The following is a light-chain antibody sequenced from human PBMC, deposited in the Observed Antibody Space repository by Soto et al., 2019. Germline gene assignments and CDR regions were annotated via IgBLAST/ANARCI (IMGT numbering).Light chain of an antibody. CDR1: XSVXDNSDNRNY. CDR3: QQYYSSPQA. Sequence: DIVMTQSPDSLAVXXGXXXXLXXXAXXSVXDNSDNRNYLAWYQQKSGQPPRLIMYWASSRNSGVPDRFSGSGSGTDFILTISSLQAEDAAVYFCQQYYSSPQAFGQGTKVDIK. J-gene: IGKJ1*01. V-gene: IGKV4-1*01. CDR2: WAS.